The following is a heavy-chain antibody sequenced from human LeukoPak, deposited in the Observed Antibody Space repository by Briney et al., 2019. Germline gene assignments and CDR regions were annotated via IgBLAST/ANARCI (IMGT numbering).Heavy chain of an antibody. CDR2: IKHDGSEK. Sequence: GGSLRLSCAASGFIFTNYFMSWVRQAPGKGLKWVASIKHDGSEKYYVDSVKGRFTISRDNAKNTLYLQMNSLRAEDSALYYCVVDLSGSADYWGQGTLVTVST. CDR1: GFIFTNYF. J-gene: IGHJ4*02. D-gene: IGHD3-10*01. CDR3: VVDLSGSADY. V-gene: IGHV3-7*01.